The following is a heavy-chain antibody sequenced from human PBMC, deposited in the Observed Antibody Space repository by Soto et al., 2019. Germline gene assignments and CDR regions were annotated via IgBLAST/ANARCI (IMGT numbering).Heavy chain of an antibody. CDR2: IYYSGST. CDR1: GGSISSSSYY. CDR3: ARLGQLGGFAFY. V-gene: IGHV4-39*01. Sequence: QLQLQESGPGLVKPSETLSLTCTVSGGSISSSSYYWGWIRQPPGKGLEWIGSIYYSGSTYYNPSLKSRVTISVDTSKNQFSLKLSSVTAADTAVYYCARLGQLGGFAFYWGQGTLVTVSS. D-gene: IGHD6-6*01. J-gene: IGHJ4*02.